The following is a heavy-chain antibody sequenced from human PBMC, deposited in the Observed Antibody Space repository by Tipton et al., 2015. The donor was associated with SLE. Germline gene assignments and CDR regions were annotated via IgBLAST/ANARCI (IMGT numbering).Heavy chain of an antibody. CDR2: IRYDGSNK. V-gene: IGHV3-30*02. CDR3: AKEKGIAAAGLNY. J-gene: IGHJ4*02. D-gene: IGHD6-13*01. CDR1: GFTFSSYG. Sequence: SLRLSCAASGFTFSSYGMHWVRQAPGEGLEWVAFIRYDGSNKYYADSVKGRFTISRDNSKNTLYLQMNSLRAEDTAVYYCAKEKGIAAAGLNYWGQGTLVTVSS.